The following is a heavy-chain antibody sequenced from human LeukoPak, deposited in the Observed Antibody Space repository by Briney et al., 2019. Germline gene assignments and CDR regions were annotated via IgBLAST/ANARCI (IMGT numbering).Heavy chain of an antibody. V-gene: IGHV1-69*01. CDR1: GGTFSSYA. D-gene: IGHD3-22*01. J-gene: IGHJ6*02. Sequence: ASVKVSCKASGGTFSSYAISWVRQAPGQGLEWMGGIIPIFGTANYAQKFQGRVTITADESTSTAYMELRSLRSDDTAVYYCAREDYDSSYYYGMDVWGQGTTVTVSS. CDR2: IIPIFGTA. CDR3: AREDYDSSYYYGMDV.